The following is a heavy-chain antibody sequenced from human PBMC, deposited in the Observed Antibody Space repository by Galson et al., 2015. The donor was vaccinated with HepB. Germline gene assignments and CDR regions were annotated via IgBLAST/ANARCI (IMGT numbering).Heavy chain of an antibody. CDR3: ARAGDYYDSSGYPDI. CDR1: GYTFTSYY. Sequence: SVKVSCKASGYTFTSYYMHWVRQAPGQGLERMGIINPSGGSTSYAQKFQGRVTMTRDTSTSTVYMELSSLRSEDTAVYYCARAGDYYDSSGYPDIWGQGTMVTVSS. CDR2: INPSGGST. J-gene: IGHJ3*02. D-gene: IGHD3-22*01. V-gene: IGHV1-46*01.